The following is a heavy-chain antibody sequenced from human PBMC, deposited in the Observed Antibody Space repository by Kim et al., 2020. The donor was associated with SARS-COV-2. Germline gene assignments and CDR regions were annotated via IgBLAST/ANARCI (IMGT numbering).Heavy chain of an antibody. CDR1: GFTVSSNY. J-gene: IGHJ4*02. CDR2: IYSGGST. V-gene: IGHV3-66*01. D-gene: IGHD4-17*01. Sequence: GGSLRLSCAASGFTVSSNYMSWVRQAPGKGLEWVSVIYSGGSTYYADSVKGRFTISRDNSKNTLYLQMNSLRAEDTAVYYCASSTVTTDFDYWGQGTLVTVSS. CDR3: ASSTVTTDFDY.